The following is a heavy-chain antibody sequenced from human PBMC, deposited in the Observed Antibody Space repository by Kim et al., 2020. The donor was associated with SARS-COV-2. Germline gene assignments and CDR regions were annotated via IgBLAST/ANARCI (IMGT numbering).Heavy chain of an antibody. Sequence: SETLSLTCAVYGGSFSGYYWSWIRQPPGKGLEWIGEINHSGSTNYNPSLKSRVTISVDTSKNQFSLKLSSVTAADTAVYYCARVPVTGYYKYYYYYGMDVWGQGTTVTVSS. CDR1: GGSFSGYY. J-gene: IGHJ6*02. CDR2: INHSGST. CDR3: ARVPVTGYYKYYYYYGMDV. D-gene: IGHD3-9*01. V-gene: IGHV4-34*01.